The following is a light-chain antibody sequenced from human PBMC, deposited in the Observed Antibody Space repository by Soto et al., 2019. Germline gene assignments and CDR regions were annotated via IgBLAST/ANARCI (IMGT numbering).Light chain of an antibody. Sequence: QSVLTQPASVSGAPGQRVTISCTGSSSNIGAGYDVHWYQQLPGTAPKLLIYGNIIRPSGVPDRFSGSKSGTSASLAITGLQAEDEADYYCHSYDSSLSGSVFGGGTQLTVL. V-gene: IGLV1-40*01. CDR3: HSYDSSLSGSV. CDR2: GNI. CDR1: SSNIGAGYD. J-gene: IGLJ2*01.